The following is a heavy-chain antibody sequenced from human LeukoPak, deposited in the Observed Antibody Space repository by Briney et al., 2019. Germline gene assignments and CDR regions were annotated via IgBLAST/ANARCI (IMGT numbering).Heavy chain of an antibody. D-gene: IGHD5-18*01. CDR1: GGSISSYY. Sequence: SETLSLTCTVSGGSISSYYWSWIRQPPGKRLEWIGYIYYSGSTNYNPSLKSRVTISVDTSKNQFSLKLSSVTAADTAVYYCARARGYSYGILDYWGQGTLVTVSS. CDR3: ARARGYSYGILDY. CDR2: IYYSGST. V-gene: IGHV4-59*01. J-gene: IGHJ4*02.